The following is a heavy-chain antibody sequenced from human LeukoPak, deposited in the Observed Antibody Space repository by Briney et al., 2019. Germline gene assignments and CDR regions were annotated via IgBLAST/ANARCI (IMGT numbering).Heavy chain of an antibody. J-gene: IGHJ4*02. Sequence: SETLSLTCTVSGGSISSYYWSWIRQPPGKGLEWIGYIYYSGSTNYNPSLKSRVTISVDTSKNQFSLKLSSVTAADTAVYYCARRGGYSSSSMVLDYWGQGTLVTVSS. CDR3: ARRGGYSSSSMVLDY. CDR1: GGSISSYY. V-gene: IGHV4-59*01. CDR2: IYYSGST. D-gene: IGHD6-6*01.